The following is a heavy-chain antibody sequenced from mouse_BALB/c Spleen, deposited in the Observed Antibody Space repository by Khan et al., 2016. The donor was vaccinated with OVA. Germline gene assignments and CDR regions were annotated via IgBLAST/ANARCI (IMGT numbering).Heavy chain of an antibody. CDR1: GYTFINYW. J-gene: IGHJ2*01. CDR2: INPSTAYT. Sequence: QVQLQQSGAELAKPGASVKMSCKASGYTFINYWILWVKQRPGQGLEWIGYINPSTAYTEYNQNFKDKATLTADKSSSTAYMQLSSLTSGDSAVYYCARRGLRWDFDYWGQGTTLTVSS. D-gene: IGHD1-1*01. V-gene: IGHV1-7*01. CDR3: ARRGLRWDFDY.